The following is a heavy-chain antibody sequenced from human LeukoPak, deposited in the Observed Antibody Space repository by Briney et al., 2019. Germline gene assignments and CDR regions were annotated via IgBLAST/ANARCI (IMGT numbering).Heavy chain of an antibody. V-gene: IGHV3-48*03. CDR3: ARDIRYSSGWL. D-gene: IGHD6-19*01. CDR2: ISSSGSTI. J-gene: IGHJ4*02. CDR1: EFTFSTYE. Sequence: PGGSLRLSCAASEFTFSTYEMNWVRQAPGKGLEWVSYISSSGSTIYYADSVKGRFTISRDNAKNSLYLQMNSLRAEDTAVYYCARDIRYSSGWLGGQGTLVTVSS.